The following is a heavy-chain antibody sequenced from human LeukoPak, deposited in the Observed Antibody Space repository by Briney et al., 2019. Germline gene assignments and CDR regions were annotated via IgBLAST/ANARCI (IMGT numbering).Heavy chain of an antibody. CDR3: ARGVAGNSGGYYFDY. V-gene: IGHV4-30-2*01. J-gene: IGHJ4*02. CDR1: GGSISSGGYS. CDR2: IYHSGST. D-gene: IGHD6-19*01. Sequence: SETLSLTCAVSGGSISSGGYSWSWIRQPPGKGLEWIGYIYHSGSTYYNPSLKSRVTISVDRSKNQFSLKLSSVTAADTAVYYCARGVAGNSGGYYFDYWGQGTLVTVSS.